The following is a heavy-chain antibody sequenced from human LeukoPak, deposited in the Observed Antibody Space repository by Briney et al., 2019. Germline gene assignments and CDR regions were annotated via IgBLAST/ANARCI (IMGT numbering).Heavy chain of an antibody. D-gene: IGHD2-15*01. CDR2: ISYDGSNK. J-gene: IGHJ4*02. CDR3: AKGELNPAGGYYFDY. Sequence: GGSLRLSCAASGFTFSNYGIHWVRQAPGKGLEWVAVISYDGSNKYYADSVKGRFTISRDNSKNTLYLQMNSLRAEDTAVYYCAKGELNPAGGYYFDYWGQGTLVTVSS. V-gene: IGHV3-30*18. CDR1: GFTFSNYG.